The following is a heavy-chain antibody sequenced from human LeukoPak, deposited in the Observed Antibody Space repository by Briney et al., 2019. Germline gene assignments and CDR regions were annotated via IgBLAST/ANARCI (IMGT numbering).Heavy chain of an antibody. D-gene: IGHD1-14*01. CDR1: GFTFSSYW. V-gene: IGHV3-7*01. J-gene: IGHJ3*02. CDR2: IKQDGSEK. CDR3: ARLLTTIDSDAFDI. Sequence: GGSLRLSCTASGFTFSSYWMSWVRQAPGKGLEWVANIKQDGSEKYYVDSVKGRFTISRDNAENSLYLQMNSLRAEDTAVYYCARLLTTIDSDAFDIWGQGTMVTVSS.